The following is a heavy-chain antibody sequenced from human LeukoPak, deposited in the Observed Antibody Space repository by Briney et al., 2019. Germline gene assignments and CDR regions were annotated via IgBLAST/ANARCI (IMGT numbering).Heavy chain of an antibody. CDR3: ARDVGPKGYYGMDV. J-gene: IGHJ6*02. D-gene: IGHD2-15*01. V-gene: IGHV4-59*01. CDR2: IYYSGST. CDR1: GGSISSYY. Sequence: PSETLSLTCTASGGSISSYYWSWIRQPPGKGLEWIGYIYYSGSTNYNPSLKSRVTISVDTSKNQFSLKLSSVTAADTAVYYCARDVGPKGYYGMDVWGQGTTVTVSS.